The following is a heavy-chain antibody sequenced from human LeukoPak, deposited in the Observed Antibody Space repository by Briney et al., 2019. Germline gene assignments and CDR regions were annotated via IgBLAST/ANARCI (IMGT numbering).Heavy chain of an antibody. V-gene: IGHV1-2*02. CDR2: INPNSGGT. CDR3: ARDLGYSGGYRGDY. Sequence: ASVKVSCKASGYTFTGYYMHWVRQAPGQGLEWMGWINPNSGGTNYAQKFQGRVTMTRDTSISTAYMELSRLRSDDTAVYYCARDLGYSGGYRGDYWGQGTLVTVSS. D-gene: IGHD1-26*01. J-gene: IGHJ4*02. CDR1: GYTFTGYY.